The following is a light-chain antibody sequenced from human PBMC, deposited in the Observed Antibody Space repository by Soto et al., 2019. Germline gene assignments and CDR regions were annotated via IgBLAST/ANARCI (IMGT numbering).Light chain of an antibody. CDR1: TSNIGSNY. Sequence: QSVLTQPPSASGTPGQRVTISCSGSTSNIGSNYVYWYQHLPGTAPKLLIYTDNQRPSGVPDRFSGSKSGNTASLTISGLQAEDEADYYCCSYPGSHTWVFGGGTKVTVL. CDR2: TDN. J-gene: IGLJ3*02. V-gene: IGLV1-47*02. CDR3: CSYPGSHTWV.